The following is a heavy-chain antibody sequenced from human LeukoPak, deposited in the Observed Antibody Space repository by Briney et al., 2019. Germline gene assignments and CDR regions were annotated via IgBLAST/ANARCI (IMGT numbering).Heavy chain of an antibody. CDR1: GGSFSGYY. J-gene: IGHJ4*02. D-gene: IGHD3-16*01. CDR2: INHSGST. V-gene: IGHV4-34*01. CDR3: ARGYSYDYVWGSYSLTFDY. Sequence: SETLSLTCAVYGGSFSGYYWSWIRQPPGKGLEWIGEINHSGSTNYNPSLKSRVTISVDTSKNQFSLKLSSVTAADTAVYYCARGYSYDYVWGSYSLTFDYWGQGTLVTVSS.